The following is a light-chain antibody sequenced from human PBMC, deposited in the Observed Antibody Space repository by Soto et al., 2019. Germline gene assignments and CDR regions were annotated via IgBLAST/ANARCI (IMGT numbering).Light chain of an antibody. J-gene: IGLJ1*01. CDR3: AGWDVSQNVYV. CDR2: TND. Sequence: QSVLTQPHSASGTPGQTVNISCSGSSSNIGTSSVHWYKHLPGTAPKPLIYTNDNRPSGVRDRFSVSKSGTSASLAISGLLSEDEADYYCAGWDVSQNVYVFGAGTKLTVL. CDR1: SSNIGTSS. V-gene: IGLV1-44*01.